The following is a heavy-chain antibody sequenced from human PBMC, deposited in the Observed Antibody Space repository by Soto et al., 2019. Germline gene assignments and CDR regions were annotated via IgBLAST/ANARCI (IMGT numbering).Heavy chain of an antibody. Sequence: GASVKVSCKASGGTFSSHAISWVRQAPGQGLEWMGGIIPIFGTANYAQKFQGRVTITADESTSTAYMELSSLRSEDTAVYYCAREGVVPAATSYYYGSGSPLDYWGQGTLVTVSS. J-gene: IGHJ4*02. D-gene: IGHD3-10*01. CDR2: IIPIFGTA. CDR1: GGTFSSHA. CDR3: AREGVVPAATSYYYGSGSPLDY. V-gene: IGHV1-69*13.